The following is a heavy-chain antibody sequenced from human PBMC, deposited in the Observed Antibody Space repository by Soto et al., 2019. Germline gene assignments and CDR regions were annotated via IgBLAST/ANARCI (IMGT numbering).Heavy chain of an antibody. CDR3: VSTPSVRGGNFDY. Sequence: QLQLQESGPGLVKPSETLSLTCFVSGDSIRSSSFYWGWIRQPPGKGLEWIGSIYHSGYTYYNPSLNSRVTTTGDTSDNHFSLKLSSVTAADTAVYYCVSTPSVRGGNFDYWGQGILVIVSS. V-gene: IGHV4-39*02. J-gene: IGHJ4*02. CDR1: GDSIRSSSFY. CDR2: IYHSGYT. D-gene: IGHD3-16*01.